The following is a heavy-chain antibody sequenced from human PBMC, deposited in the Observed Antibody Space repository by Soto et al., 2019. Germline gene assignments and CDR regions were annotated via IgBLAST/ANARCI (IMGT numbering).Heavy chain of an antibody. D-gene: IGHD2-21*02. J-gene: IGHJ2*01. V-gene: IGHV1-18*01. CDR3: ARLNSAYCGGDCYSPDWYFDL. Sequence: QGQLVQSGAEVKKPGASVKVSCKASGYTFTSYGISWVRQAPGQGLEWMGWISAYNGNTNYSQKLQGRVTMTTDTSTSTAYMELRSLRSDDTAVYYCARLNSAYCGGDCYSPDWYFDLWGRGTLVTVSS. CDR2: ISAYNGNT. CDR1: GYTFTSYG.